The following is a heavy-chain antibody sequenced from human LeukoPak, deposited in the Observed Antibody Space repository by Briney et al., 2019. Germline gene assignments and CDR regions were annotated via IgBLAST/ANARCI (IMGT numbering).Heavy chain of an antibody. CDR3: ARDSGTTGEVKFDP. J-gene: IGHJ5*02. V-gene: IGHV4-4*07. D-gene: IGHD3-10*01. Sequence: SETLSLTCTVSGGSFSIYYWSWIRQPAGKGLEWIGRIYTSGSTNYNPSLKSRVTMSIDTSKNQSSLNLISVTAADTAVYYCARDSGTTGEVKFDPWGQGTLVTVSS. CDR1: GGSFSIYY. CDR2: IYTSGST.